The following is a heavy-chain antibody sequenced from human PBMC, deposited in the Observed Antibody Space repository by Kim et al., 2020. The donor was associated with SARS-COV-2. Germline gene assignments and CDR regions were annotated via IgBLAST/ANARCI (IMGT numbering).Heavy chain of an antibody. CDR3: AKDHPSSGWPAFDS. Sequence: YADSVKGRCTVSRDITRDILYLQMNSLRAEDTALYFCAKDHPSSGWPAFDSWGQGTLVTVSS. D-gene: IGHD6-19*01. J-gene: IGHJ4*02. V-gene: IGHV3-23*01.